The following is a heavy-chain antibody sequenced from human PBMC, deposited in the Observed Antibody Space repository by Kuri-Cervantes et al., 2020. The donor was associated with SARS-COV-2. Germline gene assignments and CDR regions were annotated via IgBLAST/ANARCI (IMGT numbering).Heavy chain of an antibody. Sequence: ESLKISCAASGFTFANYYVSWVRQSPGKGLEWMANIKFDGSDKYYVDSVRGRFTISRDNAKNSLFLQLNSLTAADTAVYYCARSYGVRYVPFDHWGPGTLVTVSS. CDR1: GFTFANYY. CDR3: ARSYGVRYVPFDH. CDR2: IKFDGSDK. D-gene: IGHD4-17*01. J-gene: IGHJ4*02. V-gene: IGHV3-7*05.